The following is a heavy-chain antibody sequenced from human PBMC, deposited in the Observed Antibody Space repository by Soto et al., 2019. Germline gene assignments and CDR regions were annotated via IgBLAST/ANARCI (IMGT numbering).Heavy chain of an antibody. D-gene: IGHD5-18*01. CDR3: ARDSRIQLWLPGAFDI. Sequence: ASVKVSCKASGYTFTSYYMHWVRQAPGQGLEWMGWINPSSGGTNYAQKFQGWVTMTRDTSISTAYMELSRLRSDDTAVYYCARDSRIQLWLPGAFDIWGQGTMVTVSS. V-gene: IGHV1-2*04. J-gene: IGHJ3*02. CDR1: GYTFTSYY. CDR2: INPSSGGT.